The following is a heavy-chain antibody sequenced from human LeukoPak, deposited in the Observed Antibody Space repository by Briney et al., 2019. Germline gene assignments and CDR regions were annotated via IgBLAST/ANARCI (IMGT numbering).Heavy chain of an antibody. CDR3: TRDTFGPDDH. D-gene: IGHD3-16*01. CDR2: IAHDGSNK. Sequence: GGSLRLSCTASGFTFSSHGIHWVRQAPGKGLEWVAVIAHDGSNKDYADSVRGRFTISRDNAKRTLFLQMNSLRAEDTAVYYCTRDTFGPDDHWGQGTLVTVSS. V-gene: IGHV3-30*04. CDR1: GFTFSSHG. J-gene: IGHJ5*02.